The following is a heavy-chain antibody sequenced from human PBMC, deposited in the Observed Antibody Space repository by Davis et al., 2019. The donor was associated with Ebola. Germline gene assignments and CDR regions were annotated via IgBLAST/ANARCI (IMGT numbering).Heavy chain of an antibody. V-gene: IGHV4-59*01. CDR1: GGSIRSAY. Sequence: PSETLSLTCSVSGGSIRSAYWSWIRQPPGRGLEWIGYLYYTGSTYYNPSLKSRVTISVDMSKNQLTLNVTSVTAADTAVYYCARVWGRDFADNWGQGSLVTVSS. CDR2: LYYTGST. D-gene: IGHD2-21*02. J-gene: IGHJ4*02. CDR3: ARVWGRDFADN.